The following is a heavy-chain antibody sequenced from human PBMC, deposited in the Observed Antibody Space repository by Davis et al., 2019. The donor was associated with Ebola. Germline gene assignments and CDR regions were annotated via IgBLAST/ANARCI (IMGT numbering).Heavy chain of an antibody. V-gene: IGHV3-23*01. J-gene: IGHJ3*01. CDR3: AKDNRNIWSEV. CDR2: ISGSGSST. CDR1: GFTFNSYA. D-gene: IGHD2/OR15-2a*01. Sequence: GESLKISCAASGFTFNSYAMSWVRQAPGKGLEWVSAISGSGSSTYYADSVKGRFTISRDNSKNTLYLQMNGLRVEDTAIYYCAKDNRNIWSEVWGQGTMVTVSS.